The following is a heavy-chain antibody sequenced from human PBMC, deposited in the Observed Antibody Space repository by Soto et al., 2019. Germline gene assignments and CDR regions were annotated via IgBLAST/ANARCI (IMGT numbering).Heavy chain of an antibody. D-gene: IGHD2-15*01. CDR2: IYYSGST. Sequence: SETLSLTCTVSGGSISSYYWSWIRQPPGKGLEWIGYIYYSGSTNYNPSLKSRVTISVDTSKNTLYLQMDSLRAEDTAVYYCAKGDCSGGSCYGSDYWGQGTLVTVSS. CDR1: GGSISSYY. CDR3: AKGDCSGGSCYGSDY. J-gene: IGHJ4*02. V-gene: IGHV4-59*12.